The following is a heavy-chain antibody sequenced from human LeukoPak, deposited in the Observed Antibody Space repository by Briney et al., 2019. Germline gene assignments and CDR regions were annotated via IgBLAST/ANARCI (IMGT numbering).Heavy chain of an antibody. CDR1: GGSISSYY. V-gene: IGHV4-59*08. D-gene: IGHD2-15*01. J-gene: IGHJ3*02. CDR2: IYYSGST. CDR3: ARRVEGAFDI. Sequence: SETLSLTCTVAGGSISSYYWSWIRQPPGKGLEWIGYIYYSGSTNYNPSLNSRITISVDTSKNQFSMKLGSVTAADSAVYYCARRVEGAFDIWGQGTMVTVSS.